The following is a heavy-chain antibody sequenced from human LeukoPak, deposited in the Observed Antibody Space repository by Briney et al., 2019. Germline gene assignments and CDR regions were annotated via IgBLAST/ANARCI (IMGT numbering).Heavy chain of an antibody. CDR1: GGSIRTYH. J-gene: IGHJ4*02. V-gene: IGHV4-59*01. Sequence: TSSETLSLTCTVSGGSIRTYHWSWIRQAPGKGLEWIGYIYYSGSTNYNPSLKSRVTISVDTSKNQFSLKLSSVTAADTAVYYCSGKGYSYGYLDYWGQGTLVTVSS. D-gene: IGHD5-18*01. CDR2: IYYSGST. CDR3: SGKGYSYGYLDY.